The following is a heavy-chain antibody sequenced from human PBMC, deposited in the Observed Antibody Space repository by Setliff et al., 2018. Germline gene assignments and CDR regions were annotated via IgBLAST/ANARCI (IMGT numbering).Heavy chain of an antibody. CDR1: GGSISSDY. V-gene: IGHV4-59*08. Sequence: PSEPLSLTCNVSGGSISSDYWAWIRQPPGKALEWIGYFYHSASSNYNPSLKGRVTMSADTSKKQLYLSLTSVSVADTAMYYCARSHYYASGNSHYYYMDVWGKGTAVTVSS. J-gene: IGHJ6*03. CDR2: FYHSASS. D-gene: IGHD3-10*01. CDR3: ARSHYYASGNSHYYYMDV.